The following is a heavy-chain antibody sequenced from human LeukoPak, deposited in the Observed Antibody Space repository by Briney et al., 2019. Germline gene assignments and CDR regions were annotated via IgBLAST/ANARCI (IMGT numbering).Heavy chain of an antibody. V-gene: IGHV3-21*01. CDR1: GFTFSRYS. CDR2: ISISSNYI. Sequence: GGSLRLSCAASGFTFSRYSMNWVRQAPGKGLEWVSSISISSNYIYYPDSLKGRFTISRDNAKNSLYLQMNSLRAEDTAVYYCARYYYDSSGYYFDYWGQGTLVTVSS. J-gene: IGHJ4*02. CDR3: ARYYYDSSGYYFDY. D-gene: IGHD3-22*01.